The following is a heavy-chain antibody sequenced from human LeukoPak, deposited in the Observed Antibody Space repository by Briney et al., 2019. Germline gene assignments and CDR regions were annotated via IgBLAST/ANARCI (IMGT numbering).Heavy chain of an antibody. D-gene: IGHD3-10*01. J-gene: IGHJ4*02. CDR3: ARGPRHYFGAGSAPLDFDY. CDR2: ISVYNDNR. CDR1: DYTFSMYG. Sequence: ASVKLSCTASDYTFSMYGVHWVRQAPGQGLEWMGWISVYNDNRIYAEKLQGRVTMTTDTSTDTAYMELRSLRSDDTAVYYCARGPRHYFGAGSAPLDFDYWGQGTLVTVSS. V-gene: IGHV1-18*01.